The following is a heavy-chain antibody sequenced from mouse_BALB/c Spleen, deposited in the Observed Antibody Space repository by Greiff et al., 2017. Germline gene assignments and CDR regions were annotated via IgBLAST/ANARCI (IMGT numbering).Heavy chain of an antibody. CDR1: GFSLSRYS. CDR2: IWGGGST. J-gene: IGHJ3*01. Sequence: VKVVESGPGLVAPSQSLSITCTVSGFSLSRYSVHWVRQPPGKGLEWLGMIWGGGSTDYNSALKSRLSISKDNSKSQVFLKMNSLQTDDTAMYYCARPYYYGSSPAWFAYWGQGTLVTVSA. V-gene: IGHV2-6-4*01. D-gene: IGHD1-1*01. CDR3: ARPYYYGSSPAWFAY.